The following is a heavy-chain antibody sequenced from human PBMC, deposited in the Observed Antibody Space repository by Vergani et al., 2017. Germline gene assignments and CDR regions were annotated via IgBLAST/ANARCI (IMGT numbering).Heavy chain of an antibody. D-gene: IGHD4-11*01. Sequence: QVQLRESGPGLVKPSDTLSLICSVSNYSMITATYWGWIRQSPGKSLEWIGSVYHSGHTYYSLSLKIRLTISVDTSKSQFSLKLTSVTAADTAVYYCVKHGPWPYNFDSWGQGTLVTVSS. CDR2: VYHSGHT. CDR3: VKHGPWPYNFDS. V-gene: IGHV4-38-2*01. CDR1: NYSMITATY. J-gene: IGHJ4*02.